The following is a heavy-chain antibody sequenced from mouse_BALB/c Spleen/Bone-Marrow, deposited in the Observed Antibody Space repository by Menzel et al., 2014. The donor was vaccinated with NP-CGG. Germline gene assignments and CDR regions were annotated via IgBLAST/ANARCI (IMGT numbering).Heavy chain of an antibody. V-gene: IGHV1-47*01. J-gene: IGHJ3*01. CDR1: GYTFTTYP. Sequence: VQLQESGAELVKPGASVKMSCKAFGYTFTTYPIEWMKQNHGKSLEWIGNFHPYNDDTKHNEKFKGKAKLTVEKSSSTVYLEVSGLKSEDCGIFYWTRGGGFAYWGQGTLVTVSA. CDR2: FHPYNDDT. CDR3: TRGGGFAY.